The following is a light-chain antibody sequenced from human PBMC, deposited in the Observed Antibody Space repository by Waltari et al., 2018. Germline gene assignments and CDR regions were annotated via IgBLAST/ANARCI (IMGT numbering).Light chain of an antibody. CDR1: VLAKKY. J-gene: IGLJ2*01. CDR3: YSAADSNLRV. V-gene: IGLV3-27*01. Sequence: SYELTQPSSGSVSPGQTARITCSGVVLAKKYARWFQQRPGQAPVLVIFKDTERPSAIPERIPGSSPGTTVTLPISGTQVEDEADYYCYSAADSNLRVFGGGTRLTVL. CDR2: KDT.